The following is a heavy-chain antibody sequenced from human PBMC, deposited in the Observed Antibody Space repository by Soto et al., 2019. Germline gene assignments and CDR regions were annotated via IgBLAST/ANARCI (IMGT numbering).Heavy chain of an antibody. J-gene: IGHJ6*02. CDR2: IMPVFPTP. CDR3: ARVKDRLQLGGNYYYMLDV. Sequence: QVQLVQSGAEVKKPGSSVKVSCKASGGTFSTSAISWVRQAPGQGLEWVGGIMPVFPTPDYAQNFQGRVTITADESTTTAYLELTSLRADDTAVYYCARVKDRLQLGGNYYYMLDVWGQGTAITVSS. V-gene: IGHV1-69*12. D-gene: IGHD1-1*01. CDR1: GGTFSTSA.